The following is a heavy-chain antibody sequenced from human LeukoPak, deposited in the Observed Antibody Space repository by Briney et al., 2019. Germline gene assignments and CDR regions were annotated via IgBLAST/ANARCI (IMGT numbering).Heavy chain of an antibody. J-gene: IGHJ4*02. Sequence: PGGSLRLSCAASGFTFSSYGLHWVRQAPGKGLEWVAVISYDGSNKFCADSVKGRFTISRDNSKNTLYLQMNSLRAEDTAMDYCAKNTGTYDGLIDSWGQGTLVTVSS. V-gene: IGHV3-30*18. D-gene: IGHD1-26*01. CDR3: AKNTGTYDGLIDS. CDR2: ISYDGSNK. CDR1: GFTFSSYG.